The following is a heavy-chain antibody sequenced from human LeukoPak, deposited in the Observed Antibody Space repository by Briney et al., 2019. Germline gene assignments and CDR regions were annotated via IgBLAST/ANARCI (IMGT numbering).Heavy chain of an antibody. Sequence: ASVKVSCTPSGYTFTSYSMHWGRQAPGQGLEWMGIINPSGGSTSYAQKFQGRVTMTRDTATSTVYMELSSLRSEDTAVYYCARESTAMVYSYYYYGMDVWGQGITVTVSS. D-gene: IGHD5-18*01. CDR2: INPSGGST. CDR3: ARESTAMVYSYYYYGMDV. J-gene: IGHJ6*02. CDR1: GYTFTSYS. V-gene: IGHV1-46*01.